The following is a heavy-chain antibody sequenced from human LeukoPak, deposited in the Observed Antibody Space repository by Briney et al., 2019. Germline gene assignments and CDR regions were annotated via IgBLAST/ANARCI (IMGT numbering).Heavy chain of an antibody. D-gene: IGHD6-13*01. CDR2: IYHRGST. V-gene: IGHV4-38-2*02. CDR3: ARVYYSSSYDYWYFDL. Sequence: SETLSLTCTVSGYSISSGYYWGWIRQPPGKGLEWIGSIYHRGSTYYNPSLKSRVTISVDTSKNQFSLKLSSVTAADTAVYYCARVYYSSSYDYWYFDLWGRGTLVTVSS. CDR1: GYSISSGYY. J-gene: IGHJ2*01.